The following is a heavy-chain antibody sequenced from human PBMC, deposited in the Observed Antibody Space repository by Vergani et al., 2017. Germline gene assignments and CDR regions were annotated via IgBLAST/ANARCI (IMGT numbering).Heavy chain of an antibody. CDR2: IYPGDSDT. Sequence: VQLVQSGAEVKKPGASVKVSCKASGYTFTSYYMHWVRQAPGQGLEWMGIIYPGDSDTRYSPSFQGQVTISADKSISTAYLQWSSLKASDTAMYYCARGGYCSGGSCLFDYWGQGTLVTVSS. J-gene: IGHJ4*02. D-gene: IGHD2-15*01. V-gene: IGHV5-51*01. CDR3: ARGGYCSGGSCLFDY. CDR1: GYTFTSYY.